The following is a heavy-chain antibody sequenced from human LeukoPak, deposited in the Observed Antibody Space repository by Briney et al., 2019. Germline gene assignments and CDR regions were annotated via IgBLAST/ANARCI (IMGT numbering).Heavy chain of an antibody. CDR1: DYSITSDNY. Sequence: SSETLSLTCGVSDYSITSDNYWGWIRQPPGKGLEWIGSIYHSGSTYYNPSLKSRVTISVDTSKNHFSLKLTSVTAADTAVYYCAIGTSSGSYGYWGQGTLVTVSS. J-gene: IGHJ4*02. CDR2: IYHSGST. V-gene: IGHV4-38-2*01. D-gene: IGHD1-26*01. CDR3: AIGTSSGSYGY.